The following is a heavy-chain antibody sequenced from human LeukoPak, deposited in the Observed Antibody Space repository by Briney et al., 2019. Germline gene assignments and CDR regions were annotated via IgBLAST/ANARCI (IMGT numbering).Heavy chain of an antibody. CDR2: ISSSSSTI. CDR1: GFTFSSYS. D-gene: IGHD3-16*01. J-gene: IGHJ4*02. V-gene: IGHV3-48*04. CDR3: ARIPNSSQWGLYYFDY. Sequence: GGSLRLSCAAAGFTFSSYSMNWVRQAPGKGLEWVSYISSSSSTIYYADSVKGRFTISRDNAKNSLYLQMNSLRAEDTAVYYCARIPNSSQWGLYYFDYWGQGTLVTVSS.